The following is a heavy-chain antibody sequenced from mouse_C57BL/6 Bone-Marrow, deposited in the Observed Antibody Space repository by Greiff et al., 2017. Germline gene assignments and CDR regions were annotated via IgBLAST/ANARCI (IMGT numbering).Heavy chain of an antibody. V-gene: IGHV1-50*01. CDR2: IDPSDSYT. Sequence: QVQLQQPGAELVKPGASVKLSCKASGYTFTSYWMQWVKQRPGQGLEWIGEIDPSDSYTNYNQKFKGKATLTVDTSSSTAYMQLSSLTSEDSAVYYCSREAYSGSSYPFPYWGQGTLVTVSA. J-gene: IGHJ3*01. CDR1: GYTFTSYW. CDR3: SREAYSGSSYPFPY. D-gene: IGHD1-1*01.